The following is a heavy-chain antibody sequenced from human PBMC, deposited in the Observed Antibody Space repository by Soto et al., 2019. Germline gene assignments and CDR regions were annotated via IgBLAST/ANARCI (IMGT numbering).Heavy chain of an antibody. CDR1: GFSLSGSW. V-gene: IGHV3-13*04. Sequence: LRLSCAASGFSLSGSWMHWVRQAPGKGLVWVSAIGTAGDTYYPGSVKGRFTISRENAKNSLYLQMNSLRAGDTAVYYCARGPTEYCSGGSCYRDGGFDLWGQGTMVTVSS. D-gene: IGHD2-15*01. CDR3: ARGPTEYCSGGSCYRDGGFDL. J-gene: IGHJ3*01. CDR2: IGTAGDT.